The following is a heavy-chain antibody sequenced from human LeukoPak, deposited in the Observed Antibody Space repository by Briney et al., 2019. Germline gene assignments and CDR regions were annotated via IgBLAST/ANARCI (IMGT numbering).Heavy chain of an antibody. D-gene: IGHD5-18*01. J-gene: IGHJ4*02. Sequence: SETLSLTCTVSGDSINGYYWSWLRRPPGKGLEWIGYVYYDGGTTYNPSLKSRVTILRDTSKNQFFLRLTSVTAADTAVYYCARYSYGGFYFDYWGQGTLVTVSS. CDR3: ARYSYGGFYFDY. CDR1: GDSINGYY. CDR2: VYYDGGT. V-gene: IGHV4-59*08.